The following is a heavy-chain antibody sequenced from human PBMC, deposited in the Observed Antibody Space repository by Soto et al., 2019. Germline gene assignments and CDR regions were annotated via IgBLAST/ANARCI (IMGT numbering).Heavy chain of an antibody. D-gene: IGHD3-3*01. CDR3: ARDSRGAAIFGVVTAPPSFDY. CDR2: ISSSGSTI. Sequence: PGGSLRLSCAASGFTFSDYYMSWIRQAPGKGLEWVSYISSSGSTIYYADSVKGRFTISRDNAKNSLYLQMNSLRAEDTAVYYCARDSRGAAIFGVVTAPPSFDYRGQGTLVTVSS. J-gene: IGHJ4*02. CDR1: GFTFSDYY. V-gene: IGHV3-11*01.